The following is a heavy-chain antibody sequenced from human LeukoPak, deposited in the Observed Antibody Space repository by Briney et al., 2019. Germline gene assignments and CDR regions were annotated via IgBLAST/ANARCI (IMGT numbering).Heavy chain of an antibody. D-gene: IGHD2-2*01. J-gene: IGHJ5*02. CDR2: INHSGST. Sequence: PSETLSLTCAVYGGSFSGYYWSWIRQPPGKGLEWIGEINHSGSTNYNPSLKSRVTISVDTSKNQFSLKLSSVTAADTAVYYCARGSGYCSSTSCHVRGKFDPWGQGTLVTVSS. CDR3: ARGSGYCSSTSCHVRGKFDP. V-gene: IGHV4-34*01. CDR1: GGSFSGYY.